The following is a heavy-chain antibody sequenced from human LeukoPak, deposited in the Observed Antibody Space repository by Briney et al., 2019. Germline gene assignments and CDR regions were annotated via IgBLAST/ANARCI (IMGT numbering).Heavy chain of an antibody. V-gene: IGHV3-11*04. CDR3: VKDNPLDY. Sequence: GGSLRLSCAASGFTFSDYYMSWIRQAPGKGLEWVSSISRSGSTKYYADSMKGRFTISRDNSKNTLYLHINSLRAEDTALYYCVKDNPLDYWGQGTLVIVSS. J-gene: IGHJ4*02. CDR1: GFTFSDYY. CDR2: ISRSGSTK.